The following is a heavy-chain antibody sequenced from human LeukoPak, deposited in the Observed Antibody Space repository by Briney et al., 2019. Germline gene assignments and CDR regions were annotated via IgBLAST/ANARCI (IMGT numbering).Heavy chain of an antibody. CDR2: ISSSGGST. CDR3: AKAGEGSGWYRGYFEY. D-gene: IGHD6-19*01. J-gene: IGHJ4*02. CDR1: GFTFSSYA. V-gene: IGHV3-23*01. Sequence: GGSLRLSCAASGFTFSSYAMNWVRQAPGKGLEWVSFISSSGGSTYYADSVKGRFTISRDSSKNTLYLQMNSLRAEDTAVYYCAKAGEGSGWYRGYFEYWGQGTLVTVSS.